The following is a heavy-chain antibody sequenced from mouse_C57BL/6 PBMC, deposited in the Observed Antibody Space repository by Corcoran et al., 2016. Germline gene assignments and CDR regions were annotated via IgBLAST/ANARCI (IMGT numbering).Heavy chain of an antibody. Sequence: QIQLVQSGPELKKPGETVKISCKASGDTFTTYGMSWVKQAPGKGLKWMGWINTYSGVPTYADDFKGRFAFSLETSASTAYLQINNLKNEDTATYFCARITGTGYFDVWGTGTTVTVSS. CDR1: GDTFTTYG. CDR2: INTYSGVP. V-gene: IGHV9-3*01. J-gene: IGHJ1*03. CDR3: ARITGTGYFDV. D-gene: IGHD4-1*01.